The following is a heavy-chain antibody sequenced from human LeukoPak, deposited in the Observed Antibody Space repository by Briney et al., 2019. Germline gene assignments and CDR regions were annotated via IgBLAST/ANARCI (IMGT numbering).Heavy chain of an antibody. V-gene: IGHV3-23*01. Sequence: GGSLRLSCAASGFTFSSSAMSWVRQAPGKGLEWVSTIYAGGYTYYADFVKGRFTISRDSSKNTLYLQMNSLRAEDTAVYYCARDSAAAWGFFDFWGQGTLVTVSS. CDR2: IYAGGYT. CDR3: ARDSAAAWGFFDF. D-gene: IGHD6-13*01. J-gene: IGHJ4*02. CDR1: GFTFSSSA.